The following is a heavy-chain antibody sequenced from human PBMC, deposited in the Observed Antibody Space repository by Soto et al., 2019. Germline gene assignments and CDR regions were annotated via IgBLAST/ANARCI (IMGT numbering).Heavy chain of an antibody. CDR3: AKEMGLGKH. J-gene: IGHJ1*01. CDR1: GFIFNIYA. V-gene: IGHV3-23*01. CDR2: ISASGDTT. D-gene: IGHD6-19*01. Sequence: DGSLRLCCASSGFIFNIYALTLVRQAPGKGLEWVSAISASGDTTYYVDSVKGRFTISRDNSKKTLFLQMSSLRAEDTAVYYCAKEMGLGKHW.